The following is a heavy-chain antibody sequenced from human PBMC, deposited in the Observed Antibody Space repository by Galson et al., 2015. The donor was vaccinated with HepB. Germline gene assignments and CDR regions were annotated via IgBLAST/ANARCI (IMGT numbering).Heavy chain of an antibody. Sequence: SVTVSCKASGGTFSSYAISWVRQAPGHGLEWMGGIIPIFGTANYAQKFQGRVTITADESTSTAYMELSSLRSEDTAVYYCASSTSPGGFDYWGQGTLATVSS. CDR1: GGTFSSYA. V-gene: IGHV1-69*13. J-gene: IGHJ4*02. D-gene: IGHD2-2*01. CDR2: IIPIFGTA. CDR3: ASSTSPGGFDY.